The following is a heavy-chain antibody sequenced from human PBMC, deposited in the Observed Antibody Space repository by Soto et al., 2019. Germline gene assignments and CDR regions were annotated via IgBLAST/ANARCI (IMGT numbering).Heavy chain of an antibody. D-gene: IGHD5-12*01. V-gene: IGHV1-2*02. CDR1: GYSFIDYY. CDR3: ARWRGAVATRDS. Sequence: QVQLVQSGAEVKKSGASVKVSCRTSGYSFIDYYVHWMRQAPGQGLEWVGWISPNSGASKYAENFQGRVTMTRDRSTSTVYMELIALKSDDTAVYYSARWRGAVATRDSSAQGTLVTFAS. J-gene: IGHJ4*02. CDR2: ISPNSGAS.